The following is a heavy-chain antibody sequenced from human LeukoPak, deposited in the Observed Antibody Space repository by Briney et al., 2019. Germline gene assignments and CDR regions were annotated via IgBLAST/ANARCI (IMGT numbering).Heavy chain of an antibody. CDR3: ARDKGAGENFDY. J-gene: IGHJ4*02. D-gene: IGHD3-10*01. CDR2: IKQDGSEK. V-gene: IGHV3-7*01. CDR1: GFTFSNYW. Sequence: PGGSLRLSCAASGFTFSNYWMSWVRQAPGKGLEWVANIKQDGSEKYYVDSVKGRFTISRDNAKNSLYLLMNSLRAEDTAVYYCARDKGAGENFDYWGQGALVTVSS.